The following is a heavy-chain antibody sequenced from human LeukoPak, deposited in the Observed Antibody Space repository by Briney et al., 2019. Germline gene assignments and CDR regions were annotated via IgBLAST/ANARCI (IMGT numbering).Heavy chain of an antibody. CDR2: IWYDGSNK. Sequence: GGSLRLSCAASGFTFSSYGMHWVRQAPGKGLEWVAVIWYDGSNKYYADSVKGRFTISRDNPKNTLYLQMNSLRAEDTAVYYCARDGESMDVWGQGTTVTVSS. J-gene: IGHJ6*02. V-gene: IGHV3-33*08. CDR1: GFTFSSYG. D-gene: IGHD3-10*01. CDR3: ARDGESMDV.